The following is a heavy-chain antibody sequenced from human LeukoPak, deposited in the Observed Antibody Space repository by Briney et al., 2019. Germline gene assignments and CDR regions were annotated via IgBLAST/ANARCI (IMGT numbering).Heavy chain of an antibody. V-gene: IGHV1-18*01. CDR1: GYTFTSYG. CDR2: ISAYNGNT. Sequence: ASVKVSCKASGYTFTSYGISWVRQAPGQGLEWMGWISAYNGNTNYAQKLQGRVTMTTDTSTSTAYMELRSLRSDDTAVYYSAADGGSGWPPGAFDIWGQGTMVTVSS. CDR3: AADGGSGWPPGAFDI. J-gene: IGHJ3*02. D-gene: IGHD6-19*01.